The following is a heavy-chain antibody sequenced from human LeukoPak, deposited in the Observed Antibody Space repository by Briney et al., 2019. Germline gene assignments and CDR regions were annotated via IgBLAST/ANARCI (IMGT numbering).Heavy chain of an antibody. V-gene: IGHV3-73*01. CDR2: IRSKANSYAT. Sequence: LTGGSLRLSCAASGFTFSGSAMHWVRQASGKGLEWVDRIRSKANSYATAYTASLKGRFTISRDDSKNTAYLQMNSLKTEDTAVYYCTRHVRTIINGDYVNWFDPWGQGTLVTVSS. D-gene: IGHD4-17*01. J-gene: IGHJ5*02. CDR1: GFTFSGSA. CDR3: TRHVRTIINGDYVNWFDP.